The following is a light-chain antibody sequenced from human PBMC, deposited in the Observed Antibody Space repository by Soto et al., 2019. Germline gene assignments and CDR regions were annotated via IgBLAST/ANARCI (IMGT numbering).Light chain of an antibody. CDR2: KTS. CDR3: QQYKSYSRT. J-gene: IGKJ1*01. CDR1: QSISPW. V-gene: IGKV1-5*03. Sequence: DIPMTQSPSTLSASVGDRVTITCRASQSISPWLAWYQQKPGKAPKVLIYKTSSFQSGVPSRFSGSGSGTEFTLTISSLQPADFATYYCQQYKSYSRTFGQGTKVEI.